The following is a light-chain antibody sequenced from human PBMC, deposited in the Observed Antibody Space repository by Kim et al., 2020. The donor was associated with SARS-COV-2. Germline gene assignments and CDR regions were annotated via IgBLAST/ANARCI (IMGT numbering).Light chain of an antibody. V-gene: IGKV1-33*01. CDR2: DAS. CDR1: QDIRNY. Sequence: SASVGDRVTITCRASQDIRNYLSWYQQKPGKAPKLLIFDASNLQTGGPSRFSGSGSGTHFSFTISSLQSEDVATYFCQQYDTPPYTFGQGTKLEI. CDR3: QQYDTPPYT. J-gene: IGKJ2*01.